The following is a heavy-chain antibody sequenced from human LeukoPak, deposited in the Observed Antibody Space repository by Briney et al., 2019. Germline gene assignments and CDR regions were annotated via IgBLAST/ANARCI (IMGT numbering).Heavy chain of an antibody. V-gene: IGHV4-59*01. Sequence: SETLSLTCAVSGGSLSNYYWRWVRQPPGKGLEWIGYIYYGGTTDYNPTLKSRVTISVDTSKNQFSLTVRSVTAADTAVYYCASGYQIVSWGQGTLVSVSS. CDR2: IYYGGTT. D-gene: IGHD2/OR15-2a*01. CDR3: ASGYQIVS. J-gene: IGHJ5*02. CDR1: GGSLSNYY.